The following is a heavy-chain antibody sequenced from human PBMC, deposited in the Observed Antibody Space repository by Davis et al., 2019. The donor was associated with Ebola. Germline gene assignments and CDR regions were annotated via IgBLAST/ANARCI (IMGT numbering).Heavy chain of an antibody. V-gene: IGHV4-61*01. Sequence: SETLSLTCTVSGGSVSSGSYYWSWIRQPPGKGLEWIGYIYYSGSTNYNPSLKSRVTISVDTSKNQFSLKLSSVTAADTAVYYCARATGYSSGWYGSWFDPWGQGTLVTVSS. D-gene: IGHD6-19*01. CDR1: GGSVSSGSYY. J-gene: IGHJ5*02. CDR3: ARATGYSSGWYGSWFDP. CDR2: IYYSGST.